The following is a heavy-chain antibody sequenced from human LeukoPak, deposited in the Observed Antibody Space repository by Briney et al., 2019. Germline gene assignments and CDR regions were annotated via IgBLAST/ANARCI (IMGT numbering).Heavy chain of an antibody. CDR2: LYSDGTT. D-gene: IGHD3-10*01. CDR3: VRGMGVSMLYYFDY. Sequence: GGSLRLSCAASGLSVSSNYMSWVRQAPGKGLEWVSVLYSDGTTNYADSVKGRFTISRDNSKNTLYLQMNSLRAEDTAVYYCVRGMGVSMLYYFDYWGQGTLVTVSS. V-gene: IGHV3-66*02. J-gene: IGHJ4*02. CDR1: GLSVSSNY.